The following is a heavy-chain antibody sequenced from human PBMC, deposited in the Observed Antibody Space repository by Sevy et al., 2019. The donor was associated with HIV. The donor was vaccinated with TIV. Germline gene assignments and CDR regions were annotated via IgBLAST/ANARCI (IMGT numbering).Heavy chain of an antibody. CDR2: ISYDGSNK. J-gene: IGHJ6*02. V-gene: IGHV3-30-3*01. Sequence: GGSLRLSCAASGFTFSSYAMNWVRQAPGKGLEWVAVISYDGSNKYYADSVKGRFTISRDNSKNTLYLQMNSLRAEDTAVYYCARDSLRCGGDCAVYYGMDVWGQGTTVTVSS. CDR1: GFTFSSYA. CDR3: ARDSLRCGGDCAVYYGMDV. D-gene: IGHD2-21*02.